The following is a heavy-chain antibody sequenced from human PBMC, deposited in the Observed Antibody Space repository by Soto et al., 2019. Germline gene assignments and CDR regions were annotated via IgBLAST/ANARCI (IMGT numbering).Heavy chain of an antibody. J-gene: IGHJ5*02. V-gene: IGHV4-31*03. D-gene: IGHD2-21*01. CDR1: GDSISRGGYY. CDR2: IYHSGST. Sequence: HVQLQESGPGLVKPSQTLSLTCTVSGDSISRGGYYWNWIRQHPRKGLEWIGYIYHSGSTNYNPSLKSRVTISVDMSKNQLSLELSNVTAADTAVYYCARDGAGAYGLGWFDPWGQGILVNVSS. CDR3: ARDGAGAYGLGWFDP.